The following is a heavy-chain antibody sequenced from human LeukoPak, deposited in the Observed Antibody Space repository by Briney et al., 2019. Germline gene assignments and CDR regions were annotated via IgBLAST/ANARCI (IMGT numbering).Heavy chain of an antibody. CDR3: AKVGGIRYFDSSGYFEH. CDR2: ISWNSGSI. V-gene: IGHV3-9*01. D-gene: IGHD3-22*01. J-gene: IGHJ1*01. Sequence: GRSLRLSCAASGFTFDDYTMHWVRQAPGKGLEWVSGISWNSGSIGYADSVKGRFNISRDNAKTSLYLQMNSLRVEDTAIYYCAKVGGIRYFDSSGYFEHWGQGTLVTVSS. CDR1: GFTFDDYT.